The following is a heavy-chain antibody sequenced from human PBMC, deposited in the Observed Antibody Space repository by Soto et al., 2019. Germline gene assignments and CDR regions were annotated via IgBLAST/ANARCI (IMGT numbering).Heavy chain of an antibody. Sequence: QITLNESGPTQVNPRQTLTLTCTFSGFSLTTSGVGVGWIRQSPGKAPEWLALIYWDDDKRYSPSLKSRLTSTKDTSKNQVVLTMSDLDPADTATYYCAHRVLRTVFGLVTTTAIYFDSWGQGTPVAVSS. J-gene: IGHJ4*02. V-gene: IGHV2-5*02. CDR2: IYWDDDK. CDR1: GFSLTTSGVG. D-gene: IGHD3-3*01. CDR3: AHRVLRTVFGLVTTTAIYFDS.